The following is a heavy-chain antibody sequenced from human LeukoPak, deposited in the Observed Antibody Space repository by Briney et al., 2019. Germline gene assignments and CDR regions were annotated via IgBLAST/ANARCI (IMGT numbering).Heavy chain of an antibody. CDR1: GFTFSSYV. CDR2: VGVDERTI. V-gene: IGHV3-30*04. J-gene: IGHJ4*02. CDR3: AREKQSGGTSFDY. D-gene: IGHD1-26*01. Sequence: GGSLRLSCAASGFTFSSYVMHWVRQAPGKGLEWVAVVGVDERTIFYADSLKGRFTVSRDNSKNTVYLQMNSLRDEDTAFYYCAREKQSGGTSFDYWGQGSLVSVSS.